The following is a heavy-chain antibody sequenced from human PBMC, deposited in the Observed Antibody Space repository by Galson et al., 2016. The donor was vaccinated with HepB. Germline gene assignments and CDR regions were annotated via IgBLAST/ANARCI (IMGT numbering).Heavy chain of an antibody. Sequence: TLSLTCIVSGGSISSRGYYWNWIRQHPEKGLEWIGYIYHSGSTFYNPSLKSRLIISVDTSKNQFSLNLNSMTAADTAVYYCARSSMNGHYDENGWSLFIWGQGTLVTVSS. CDR1: GGSISSRGYY. V-gene: IGHV4-31*03. CDR3: ARSSMNGHYDENGWSLFI. J-gene: IGHJ4*02. D-gene: IGHD3-22*01. CDR2: IYHSGST.